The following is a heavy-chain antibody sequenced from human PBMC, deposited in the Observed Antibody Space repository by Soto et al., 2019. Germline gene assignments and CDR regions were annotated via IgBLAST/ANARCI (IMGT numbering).Heavy chain of an antibody. D-gene: IGHD4-17*01. CDR1: GFTFSDYY. CDR2: ISSSSSYT. Sequence: VQLVESGGGLVKPGGSLRLSCAASGFTFSDYYMSWIRQAPGKGLEWVSYISSSSSYTNYADSVKGRFTISRDNAKNSLYLQMNSLRAEDTAVYYCAREVMTTVTIDYWGQGTLVTVSS. J-gene: IGHJ4*02. V-gene: IGHV3-11*06. CDR3: AREVMTTVTIDY.